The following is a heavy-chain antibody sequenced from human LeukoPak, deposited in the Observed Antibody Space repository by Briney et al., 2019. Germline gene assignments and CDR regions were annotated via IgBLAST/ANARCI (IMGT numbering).Heavy chain of an antibody. D-gene: IGHD3-10*01. CDR3: ARDWRWDVLLWFGESEGGLYYFDY. V-gene: IGHV3-21*01. Sequence: PGESLRLSCAASGFTFSTYAMHWVRQAPGKGLEWVSSISSSSSYIYYADPVKGRFTISRDNAKNSLYLQMNSLRAEDTAVYYCARDWRWDVLLWFGESEGGLYYFDYWGQGTLVTVSS. CDR1: GFTFSTYA. CDR2: ISSSSSYI. J-gene: IGHJ4*02.